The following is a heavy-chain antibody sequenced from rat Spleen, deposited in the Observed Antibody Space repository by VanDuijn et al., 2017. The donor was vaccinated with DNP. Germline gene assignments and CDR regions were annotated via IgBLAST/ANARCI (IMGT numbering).Heavy chain of an antibody. Sequence: EVQLVETGGGLVQPGKSLKLSCAASGFTFSDYNMAWVRQAPKKGLEWVATISNTGDSTYYSDSVKGRFSISRDNAKNTLYLKMDSLRSEDTATYYCANLWTLAYWGQGTLVTVSS. CDR1: GFTFSDYN. D-gene: IGHD1-3*01. CDR2: ISNTGDST. J-gene: IGHJ3*01. CDR3: ANLWTLAY. V-gene: IGHV5-7*01.